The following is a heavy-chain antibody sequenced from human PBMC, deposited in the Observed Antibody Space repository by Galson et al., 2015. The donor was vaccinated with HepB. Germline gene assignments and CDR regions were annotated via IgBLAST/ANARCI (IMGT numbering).Heavy chain of an antibody. CDR1: GYSFTSYW. V-gene: IGHV5-51*01. J-gene: IGHJ3*02. D-gene: IGHD6-13*01. CDR2: IYPGDSDT. Sequence: QSGAEVKKPGESLKISCKGSGYSFTSYWIGWVRQMPGKGLEWMGIIYPGDSDTRYSPSFQGQVTISADKSISTAYLQWSSLKASDTAMHYCARHSIAAAGLDAFDIWGQGTMVTVSS. CDR3: ARHSIAAAGLDAFDI.